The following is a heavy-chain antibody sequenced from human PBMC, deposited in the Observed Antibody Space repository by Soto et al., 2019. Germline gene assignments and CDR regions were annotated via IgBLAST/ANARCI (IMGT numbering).Heavy chain of an antibody. J-gene: IGHJ5*02. CDR2: IYYSGTT. CDR3: ARLHYDFWSGYYRENWFDP. D-gene: IGHD3-3*01. Sequence: SETLSLTCTVSGGSVSSGSYYWSWIRQPPGKGLEWIGYIYYSGTTNYNPSLKSRVTISVDTSKNQFSLKLSSVTAADTAVYYCARLHYDFWSGYYRENWFDPWGQGTLVTVSS. CDR1: GGSVSSGSYY. V-gene: IGHV4-61*01.